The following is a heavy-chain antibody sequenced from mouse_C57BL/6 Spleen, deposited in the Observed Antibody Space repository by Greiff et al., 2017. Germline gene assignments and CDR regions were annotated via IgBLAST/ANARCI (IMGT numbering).Heavy chain of an antibody. J-gene: IGHJ3*01. CDR3: AIEAPLPGSFAY. D-gene: IGHD2-1*01. V-gene: IGHV1-74*01. CDR2: IHPSDSDN. Sequence: QVQLQQSGAELVKPGASVKVSCKASGYTFTSYWMHWVKQRPGQGLEWIGRIHPSDSDNNYNQKFKGKATLTVDKSSSTAYMQLSSLTSEDSAVYYCAIEAPLPGSFAYWGQGTLVTVSA. CDR1: GYTFTSYW.